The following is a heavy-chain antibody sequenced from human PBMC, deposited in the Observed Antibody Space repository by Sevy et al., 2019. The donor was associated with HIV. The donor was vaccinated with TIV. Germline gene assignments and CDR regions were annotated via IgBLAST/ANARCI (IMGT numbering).Heavy chain of an antibody. CDR3: ARVVSYDFWSGYPYSMDV. V-gene: IGHV3-30-3*01. D-gene: IGHD3-3*01. Sequence: GGSLRLSCAASGFTFSNYAMYWVRQAPGKGLEWVAVISYDGSNKYYADSVKGRFTISGDNSKNTLYLQMNSLRAEDTTVYYCARVVSYDFWSGYPYSMDVWGQGTTVTVSS. CDR2: ISYDGSNK. J-gene: IGHJ6*02. CDR1: GFTFSNYA.